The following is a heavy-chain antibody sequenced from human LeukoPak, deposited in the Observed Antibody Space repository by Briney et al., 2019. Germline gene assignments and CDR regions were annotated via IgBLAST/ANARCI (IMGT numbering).Heavy chain of an antibody. J-gene: IGHJ3*02. D-gene: IGHD2/OR15-2a*01. CDR3: ASFLASHAFDI. CDR2: MNPNSGNT. CDR1: GYTFASYE. V-gene: IGHV1-8*01. Sequence: ASVKVSCKASGYTFASYEINWVRQATGQGLEWMGWMNPNSGNTGYAQKFQGRVTTTRNTSISTAYMELSSLRSEDTAVYYCASFLASHAFDIWGQGTMVTVSS.